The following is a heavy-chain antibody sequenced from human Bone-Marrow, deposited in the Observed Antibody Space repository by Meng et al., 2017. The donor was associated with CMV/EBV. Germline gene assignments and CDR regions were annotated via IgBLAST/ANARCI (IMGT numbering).Heavy chain of an antibody. CDR2: ISSSSGYI. D-gene: IGHD2/OR15-2a*01. CDR3: ARGSQYCDSTRCYLGEMDV. Sequence: GGSLGLSCAASRLTFSGYNMNWVRQAPGKGLEWVSSISSSSGYIYYADSVKGRFTISRDNAKNSLYLQMNSLRAEDTAVYYCARGSQYCDSTRCYLGEMDVWGQGTTVTVSS. CDR1: RLTFSGYN. V-gene: IGHV3-21*01. J-gene: IGHJ6*02.